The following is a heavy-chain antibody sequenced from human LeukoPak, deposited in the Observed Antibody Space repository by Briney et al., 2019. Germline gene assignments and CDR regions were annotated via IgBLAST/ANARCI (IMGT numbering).Heavy chain of an antibody. Sequence: PSETLSLTCTVSGGSISSSSYYWGWIRQPPGKGLEWIGSIYYSGSTFYNPSLKSRLTVSLDTSKNQFSLKLTSVTAADTAVYYCARLYYYGSGTYYNEIYYFDYWGQGTLVTVSS. V-gene: IGHV4-39*07. D-gene: IGHD3-10*01. CDR2: IYYSGST. CDR3: ARLYYYGSGTYYNEIYYFDY. CDR1: GGSISSSSYY. J-gene: IGHJ4*02.